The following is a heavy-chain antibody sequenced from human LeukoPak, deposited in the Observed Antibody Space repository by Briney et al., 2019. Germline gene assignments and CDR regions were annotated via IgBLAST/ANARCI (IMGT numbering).Heavy chain of an antibody. CDR1: GYSFG. CDR2: ISVYNTNT. V-gene: IGHV1-18*01. J-gene: IGHJ4*02. CDR3: ARVLGDYDILTGACDY. D-gene: IGHD3-9*01. Sequence: ASVKVSCKASGYSFGINWVRQAPGQGPEWMGWISVYNTNTNYAQKFQGRVTMTRDTSISTAYMELSRLRSDDTAVYYCARVLGDYDILTGACDYWGQGTLVTVSS.